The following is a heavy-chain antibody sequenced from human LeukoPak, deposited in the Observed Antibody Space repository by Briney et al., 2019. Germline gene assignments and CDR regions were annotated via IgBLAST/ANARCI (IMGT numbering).Heavy chain of an antibody. D-gene: IGHD3-9*01. Sequence: SETLCLSCAVYGGAFSGYYWGLIRQPPGKGLGWGGEVNHSGSTNYNPSLKSRVTISVETSLNQFSLKLSSVTAAATAVYYCARRPEARHYDILTDTYYYYGMDVWGQGATVTVSS. CDR2: VNHSGST. CDR3: ARRPEARHYDILTDTYYYYGMDV. V-gene: IGHV4-34*01. J-gene: IGHJ6*02. CDR1: GGAFSGYY.